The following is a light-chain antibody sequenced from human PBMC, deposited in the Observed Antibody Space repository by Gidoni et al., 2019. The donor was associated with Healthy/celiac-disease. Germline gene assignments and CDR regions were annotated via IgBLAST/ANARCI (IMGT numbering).Light chain of an antibody. Sequence: DIVLTQSPLSLPVTPGEPASISCRSSQSLLHSNGYNYLDWYLPKPGQSPQLLIDLGSNRASGVPDRFSGSGSGTDFTLRISRVEAEDVGVYYCMQALQTPRTFGQGTKVKIK. CDR3: MQALQTPRT. V-gene: IGKV2-28*01. CDR2: LGS. J-gene: IGKJ1*01. CDR1: QSLLHSNGYNY.